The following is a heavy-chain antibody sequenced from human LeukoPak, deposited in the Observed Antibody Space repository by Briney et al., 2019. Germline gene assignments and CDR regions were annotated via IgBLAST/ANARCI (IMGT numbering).Heavy chain of an antibody. CDR1: GFTFSNYW. CDR2: IKEDGSEK. D-gene: IGHD5-24*01. V-gene: IGHV3-7*03. CDR3: ARDLGDGYNYHYYYMDV. J-gene: IGHJ6*03. Sequence: GGSLRLSCAASGFTFSNYWMNWVRQAPGKGLEWVATIKEDGSEKYYVDSVKGRFTISRDNAKNSLDLQMNSLRAEDTAVYYCARDLGDGYNYHYYYMDVWGKGTTVTISS.